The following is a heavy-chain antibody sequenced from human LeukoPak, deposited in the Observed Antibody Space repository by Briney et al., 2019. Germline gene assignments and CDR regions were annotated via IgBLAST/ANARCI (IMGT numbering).Heavy chain of an antibody. D-gene: IGHD3-22*01. Sequence: PSETLSLTCTVSGGSISSYYWSWIRQPPGKGLEWIGYIYYSGSTNYNPSLKSRVTISVDTSKNQFSLKLSPVTAADTAVYYCARRLYYYDSSGYSYYFDYWGQGTLVTVSS. J-gene: IGHJ4*02. CDR3: ARRLYYYDSSGYSYYFDY. V-gene: IGHV4-59*01. CDR1: GGSISSYY. CDR2: IYYSGST.